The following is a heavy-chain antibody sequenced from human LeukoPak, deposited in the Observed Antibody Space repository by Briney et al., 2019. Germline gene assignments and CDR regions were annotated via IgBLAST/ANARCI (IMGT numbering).Heavy chain of an antibody. CDR3: AREQWLADFDY. J-gene: IGHJ4*02. V-gene: IGHV3-15*07. D-gene: IGHD6-19*01. CDR2: IKGYTDGGTA. CDR1: GFTFNNAW. Sequence: PGGSLRLSCATSGFTFNNAWMNWVRQPPGKGLEWIGRIKGYTDGGTADYAAPVKGRFTISRDDSRNTFYLQMNSLKTEDTAVYYCAREQWLADFDYWGQGTLVTVSS.